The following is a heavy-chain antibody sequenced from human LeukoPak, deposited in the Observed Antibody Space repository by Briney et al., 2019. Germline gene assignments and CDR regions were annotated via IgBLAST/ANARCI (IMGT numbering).Heavy chain of an antibody. CDR1: EFTFSRYD. CDR3: ATTPPAMVSR. Sequence: PGRSLRLSCTTSEFTFSRYDMHWVRQAPGKGLEWVAVISYDGRSEYYADSVKGRFTISRDNSKNTLYLQMNSLRAEDTAVYYCATTPPAMVSRWGQGTLVTVSS. CDR2: ISYDGRSE. J-gene: IGHJ4*02. D-gene: IGHD5-18*01. V-gene: IGHV3-30*04.